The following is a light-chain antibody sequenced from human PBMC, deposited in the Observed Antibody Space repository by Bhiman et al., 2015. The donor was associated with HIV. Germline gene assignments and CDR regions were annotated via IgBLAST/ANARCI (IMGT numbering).Light chain of an antibody. CDR2: DVS. Sequence: QSALTQPASVSGSPGQSITISCTGTSSDVGGYKYVSWYQQHPGKAPKLVLYDVSERPSGVSDRFSGSKSGNTASLTISGLQAEDEADYYCNSYRTRSSYVFGTGTKVTVL. CDR3: NSYRTRSSYV. CDR1: SSDVGGYKY. J-gene: IGLJ1*01. V-gene: IGLV2-14*03.